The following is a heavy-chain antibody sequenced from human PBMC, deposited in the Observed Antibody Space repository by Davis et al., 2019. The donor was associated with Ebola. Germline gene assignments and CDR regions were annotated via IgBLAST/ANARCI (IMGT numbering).Heavy chain of an antibody. V-gene: IGHV3-23*01. CDR3: ARDSDNRERYFDL. J-gene: IGHJ2*01. D-gene: IGHD3-22*01. CDR1: GFTFSSYA. CDR2: ISGSGGST. Sequence: PGGSLRLSCAASGFTFSSYAMSWVRQAPGKGLEWVSAISGSGGSTYYADSVKGRFTISRDNAKNSLYLQMNSLRVDDTALYHCARDSDNRERYFDLWGRGTLVTVSS.